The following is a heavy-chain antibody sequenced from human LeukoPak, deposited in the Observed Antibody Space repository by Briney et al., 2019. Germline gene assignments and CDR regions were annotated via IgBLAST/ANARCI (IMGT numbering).Heavy chain of an antibody. CDR2: IYYSGDT. D-gene: IGHD6-19*01. V-gene: IGHV4-59*08. J-gene: IGHJ4*02. CDR3: ARHRAPHSSGWLGFDY. CDR1: GGSISSYY. Sequence: SETLSLTCSVSGGSISSYYWSWIRQPPGKGLEWIGYIYYSGDTNYNPSLKSRVTISADTSKNQFSLKLSSVTAADTAVYYCARHRAPHSSGWLGFDYWGQGALVTVSS.